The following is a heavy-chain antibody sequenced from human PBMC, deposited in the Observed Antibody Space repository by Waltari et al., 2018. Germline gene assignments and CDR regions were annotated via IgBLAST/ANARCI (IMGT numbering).Heavy chain of an antibody. Sequence: QLQLQESGPGLVKPSETLSLTCTVSGGSISSSSYYWGWIRQPPGKGLEWIGSIYFSWSTHYNPSLTSRVTISVDTSKNQFALKLSSVTAADTAVYYCARHLIVGATRSNWFDPWGQGTLVTVSS. CDR2: IYFSWST. J-gene: IGHJ5*02. CDR1: GGSISSSSYY. V-gene: IGHV4-39*01. CDR3: ARHLIVGATRSNWFDP. D-gene: IGHD1-26*01.